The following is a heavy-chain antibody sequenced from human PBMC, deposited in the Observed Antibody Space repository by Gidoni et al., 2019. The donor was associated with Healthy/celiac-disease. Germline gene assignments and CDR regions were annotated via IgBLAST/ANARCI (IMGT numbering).Heavy chain of an antibody. CDR2: IIPTFGTA. D-gene: IGHD1-20*01. CDR3: ATLPNWNYVVDV. J-gene: IGHJ6*02. V-gene: IGHV1-69*01. CDR1: RGTFSSYA. Sequence: QVQLVQSGAVVKKPGSSVKVSRTASRGTFSSYAISWVRQAPGQGLEWMRGIIPTFGTANYAQKCQGRVTITADESTSTAYMELSSLGSEDTAVYYCATLPNWNYVVDVWGQGTTVTVSS.